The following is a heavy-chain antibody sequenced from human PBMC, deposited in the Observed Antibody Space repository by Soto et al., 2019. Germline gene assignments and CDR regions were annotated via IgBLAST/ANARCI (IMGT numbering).Heavy chain of an antibody. J-gene: IGHJ6*02. D-gene: IGHD6-13*01. CDR1: GYTLTGYD. CDR3: AREWSAAGHFYGMDV. CDR2: MNTNSDDT. V-gene: IGHV1-8*01. Sequence: GASVKVSCKTSGYTLTGYDINWVRQARVQVLEWVGWMNTNSDDTRSAQKFRGRLTLTRDKSMRAVYMKLSNLRPDDTAVYYCAREWSAAGHFYGMDVWGQGKTVTGS.